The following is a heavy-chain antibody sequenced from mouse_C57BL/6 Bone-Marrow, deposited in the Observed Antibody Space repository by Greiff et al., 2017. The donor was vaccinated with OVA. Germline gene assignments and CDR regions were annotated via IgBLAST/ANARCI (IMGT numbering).Heavy chain of an antibody. CDR2: IWSGGST. CDR1: GFSLTSYG. CDR3: ARIRGSSFPAWFAY. V-gene: IGHV2-2*01. D-gene: IGHD1-1*01. Sequence: QVHVKQSGPGLVQPSQSLSITCTVSGFSLTSYGVHWVRQSPGKGLEWLGVIWSGGSTDYNAAFISRLSISKDNSKSQVFFKMNSLQADDTAIYYCARIRGSSFPAWFAYWGQGTLVTVSA. J-gene: IGHJ3*01.